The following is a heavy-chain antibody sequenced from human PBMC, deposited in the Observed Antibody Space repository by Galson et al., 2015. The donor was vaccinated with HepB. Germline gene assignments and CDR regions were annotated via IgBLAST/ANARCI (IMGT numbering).Heavy chain of an antibody. V-gene: IGHV1-3*01. CDR1: GYTFPRHA. J-gene: IGHJ3*02. CDR2: INVGSGNT. D-gene: IGHD5-12*01. CDR3: AREAATGYPYYAFDI. Sequence: SLKLSCKASGYTFPRHAIHWVRQAPGQGLEWIAWINVGSGNTKYAQKFKGRLTVTRDISTNTAYMELRSLRTDDTAVYYCAREAATGYPYYAFDIWGQGTLVTVSS.